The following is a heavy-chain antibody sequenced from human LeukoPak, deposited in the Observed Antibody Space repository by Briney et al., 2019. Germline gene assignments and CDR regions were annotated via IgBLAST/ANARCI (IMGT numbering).Heavy chain of an antibody. D-gene: IGHD4-17*01. Sequence: GGSLRLSCAASGFTFSSYALNWVRQAPGKGLEWVSSITSSSNYIYYADSVKGRFTVSRDNAKNSLYLQMNSLRAEDTAVYYCARDDYGSGYFDYWGQGALVTVSS. CDR2: ITSSSNYI. J-gene: IGHJ4*02. CDR1: GFTFSSYA. CDR3: ARDDYGSGYFDY. V-gene: IGHV3-21*01.